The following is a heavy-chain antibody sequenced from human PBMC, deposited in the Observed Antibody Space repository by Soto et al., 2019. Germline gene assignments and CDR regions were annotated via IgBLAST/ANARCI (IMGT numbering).Heavy chain of an antibody. CDR2: ISGSGGST. J-gene: IGHJ4*02. Sequence: PVGSLRLSCAASGFTFSSYAMSWVRQAPGKGLEWVSAISGSGGSTYYADSVKGRFTISRDNSKNTLYLQMNSLRAEDTAVYYCAKSLQPSVAVVATGGPDYWGQGTLVTVSS. CDR3: AKSLQPSVAVVATGGPDY. D-gene: IGHD3-22*01. V-gene: IGHV3-23*01. CDR1: GFTFSSYA.